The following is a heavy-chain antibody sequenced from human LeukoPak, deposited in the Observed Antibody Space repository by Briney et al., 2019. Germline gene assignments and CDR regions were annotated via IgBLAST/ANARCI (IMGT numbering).Heavy chain of an antibody. Sequence: SETLSLTCTVSGGSISSSSYYWGWIRQPPGKGLEWIGSIYYSGSTYYNPSLKSRVTISVDTSKNQFSLKLSSVTAADTAVYYCARDLSGWFDPWGQGTLVTVSS. CDR2: IYYSGST. CDR1: GGSISSSSYY. J-gene: IGHJ5*02. CDR3: ARDLSGWFDP. V-gene: IGHV4-39*07.